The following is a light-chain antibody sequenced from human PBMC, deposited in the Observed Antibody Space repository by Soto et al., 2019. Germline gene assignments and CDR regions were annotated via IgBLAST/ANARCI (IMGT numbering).Light chain of an antibody. Sequence: IQMTQSPSSLSASVGDRITIACRASQGISDYLAWYQQKPGKVPKLLIYAASTLQSGVPSRFSGSGSGTDFTLTISSLQPEDVATYYCQKYYSAPFTFGPGTKVDIK. CDR3: QKYYSAPFT. CDR2: AAS. V-gene: IGKV1-27*01. CDR1: QGISDY. J-gene: IGKJ3*01.